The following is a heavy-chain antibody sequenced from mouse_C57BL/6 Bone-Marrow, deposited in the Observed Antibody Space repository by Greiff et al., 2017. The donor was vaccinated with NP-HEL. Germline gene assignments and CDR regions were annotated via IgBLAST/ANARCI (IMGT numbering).Heavy chain of an antibody. CDR2: INPGSGGT. V-gene: IGHV1-54*01. D-gene: IGHD2-1*01. Sequence: QVQLKQSGAELVRPGTSVKVSCKASGYAFTNYLIEWVKQRPGQGLEWIGVINPGSGGTNYNEKFKGKATLTADKSSSTAYMQISSLTSEDSAVYFCASKRDYGNYDAMDYWGQGTSVTVSS. CDR1: GYAFTNYL. CDR3: ASKRDYGNYDAMDY. J-gene: IGHJ4*01.